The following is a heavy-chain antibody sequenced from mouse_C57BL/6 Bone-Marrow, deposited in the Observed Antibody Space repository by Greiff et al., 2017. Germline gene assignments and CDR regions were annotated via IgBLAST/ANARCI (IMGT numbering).Heavy chain of an antibody. CDR2: IDPSDSNT. CDR3: ALPYFDY. J-gene: IGHJ2*01. V-gene: IGHV1-69*01. Sequence: VQLQQPGAELVMPGASVKLSCKASGYPFTSYWMHWVKQRPGQGLEWIGEIDPSDSNTNYNQQFQGKSTLTVDKSSSTAYMQLSSLTSEDAAVCYCALPYFDYWGQGTTLTVTS. D-gene: IGHD1-1*01. CDR1: GYPFTSYW.